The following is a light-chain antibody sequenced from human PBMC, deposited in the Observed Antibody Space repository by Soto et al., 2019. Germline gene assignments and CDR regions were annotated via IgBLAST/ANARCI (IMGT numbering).Light chain of an antibody. V-gene: IGLV2-8*01. CDR3: KSYTGSNTYV. CDR1: KXDIGVYDF. J-gene: IGLJ1*01. CDR2: EVV. Sequence: QSVLTQPPSASGSPGQSVTISCTGTKXDIGVYDFVSWYQHHPGKAPRLIIYEVVQRPSGVPDRFSGSKSGNTASLTVSGLQAADEADYFCKSYTGSNTYVFGSGTKLTVL.